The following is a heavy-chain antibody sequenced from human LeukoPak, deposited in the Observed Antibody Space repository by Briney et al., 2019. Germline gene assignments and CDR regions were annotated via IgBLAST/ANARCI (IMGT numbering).Heavy chain of an antibody. CDR1: GGTFSSCA. CDR3: ARVIGGKQQLVLDY. J-gene: IGHJ4*02. D-gene: IGHD6-13*01. Sequence: ASVKVSFKASGGTFSSCAISWVRQAPGQGLEWMGDIIPMFGTADNAQKFQGRVTLTADESMSTAYMELSSLRAEDTAVYYCARVIGGKQQLVLDYWGQGTLVSVSS. V-gene: IGHV1-69*13. CDR2: IIPMFGTA.